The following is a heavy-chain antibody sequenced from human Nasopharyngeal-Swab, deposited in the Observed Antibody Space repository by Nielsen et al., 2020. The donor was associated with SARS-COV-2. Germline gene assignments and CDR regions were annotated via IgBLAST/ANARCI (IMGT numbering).Heavy chain of an antibody. D-gene: IGHD5-18*01. CDR3: ARGGRNSYGYVDP. V-gene: IGHV3-74*01. Sequence: GESLKISCAASGFTFSWHWMHWVRQAPGKGLVWVSRMNSDGSSTTYADSMKGRFTISRDNAKNTLYLQMNSLRAEDTAVYYCARGGRNSYGYVDPWGQGTLVTVSS. CDR2: MNSDGSST. J-gene: IGHJ5*02. CDR1: GFTFSWHW.